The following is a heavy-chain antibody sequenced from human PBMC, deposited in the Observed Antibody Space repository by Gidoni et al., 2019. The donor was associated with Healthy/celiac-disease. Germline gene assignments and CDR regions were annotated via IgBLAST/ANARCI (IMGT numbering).Heavy chain of an antibody. Sequence: QVQLVQSGAEVKKPGSSVKVSCQATGDTFSGYAISWVRQAPDQGLEWMGGIIPSFGTANYAQKFQGRVTITADESTSTAYMELSSLRSEDTAVYYCARDIAQAKHSGYDQNQSPNFDYWGQGTLVTVSS. CDR2: IIPSFGTA. CDR3: ARDIAQAKHSGYDQNQSPNFDY. V-gene: IGHV1-69*01. CDR1: GDTFSGYA. J-gene: IGHJ4*02. D-gene: IGHD5-12*01.